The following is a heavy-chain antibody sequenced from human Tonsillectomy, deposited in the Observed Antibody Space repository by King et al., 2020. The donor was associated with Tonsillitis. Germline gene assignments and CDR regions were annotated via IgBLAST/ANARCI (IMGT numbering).Heavy chain of an antibody. CDR1: GYSFSNYY. J-gene: IGHJ4*02. CDR2: IDPNDSQT. D-gene: IGHD1-1*01. Sequence: AQLVQSGAEVKKPGESLRLSCKASGYSFSNYYISWVRQMPGKGLEWMGRIDPNDSQTDYSPSFQGHVTISADKSISTAYLQWGSLQASDTAMYYCARLGGSAFWGQGTLVTVSS. V-gene: IGHV5-10-1*01. CDR3: ARLGGSAF.